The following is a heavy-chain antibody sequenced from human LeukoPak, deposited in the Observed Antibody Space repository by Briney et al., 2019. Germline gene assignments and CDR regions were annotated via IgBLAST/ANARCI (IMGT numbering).Heavy chain of an antibody. V-gene: IGHV1-2*04. CDR2: INPNSGGT. CDR1: GYTFTGYY. J-gene: IGHJ5*02. Sequence: ASVKVSCKASGYTFTGYYMHWVRQAPGQGLEWMGRINPNSGGTNYAQKFQGWATMTRDTSISTAYMELSRLRSDDTAVYYCAREEPGIAAAGSGGNWFDPWGQGTLVTVSS. D-gene: IGHD6-13*01. CDR3: AREEPGIAAAGSGGNWFDP.